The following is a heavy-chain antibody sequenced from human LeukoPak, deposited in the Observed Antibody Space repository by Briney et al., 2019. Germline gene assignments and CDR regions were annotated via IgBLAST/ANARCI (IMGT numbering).Heavy chain of an antibody. CDR1: GFTFSSYI. D-gene: IGHD2/OR15-2a*01. Sequence: GGSLRLSCAASGFTFSSYIMNWVRQAPGKGLEWVSSISSSSSYIYYADSVKGRFTISRDNSKNTLYLQMNSLRAEDTAVYYCARDWFHAIDYWGQGTLVTVSS. CDR2: ISSSSSYI. CDR3: ARDWFHAIDY. V-gene: IGHV3-21*01. J-gene: IGHJ4*02.